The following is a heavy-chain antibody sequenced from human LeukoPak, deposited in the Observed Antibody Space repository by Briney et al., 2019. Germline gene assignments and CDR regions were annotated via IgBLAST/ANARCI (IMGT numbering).Heavy chain of an antibody. CDR3: ARDYSWGFDQ. D-gene: IGHD5-18*01. V-gene: IGHV3-30*02. CDR2: IRYDGSDE. Sequence: GGSLRLSCAASGFTFTIYSMHWVRQAPGKGLEWVAFIRYDGSDEYYADSVKGRFTISRDDSKNTVYLQMNSLRGEDTAVYYCARDYSWGFDQWGQGTPVTVSS. J-gene: IGHJ4*02. CDR1: GFTFTIYS.